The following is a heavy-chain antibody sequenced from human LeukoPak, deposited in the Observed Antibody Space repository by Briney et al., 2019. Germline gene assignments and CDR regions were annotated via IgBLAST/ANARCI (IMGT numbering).Heavy chain of an antibody. J-gene: IGHJ4*02. CDR1: GYTLTELS. D-gene: IGHD4-23*01. Sequence: GASVKVSCKVSGYTLTELSMHWVRQAPGKGLEWMGGFDPEDGETIYAQKFQGRVTMTEDTSTDTAYTELSSLRSEDTAVYYCATFSPYGGNKVDYWGQGTLVTVSS. CDR3: ATFSPYGGNKVDY. CDR2: FDPEDGET. V-gene: IGHV1-24*01.